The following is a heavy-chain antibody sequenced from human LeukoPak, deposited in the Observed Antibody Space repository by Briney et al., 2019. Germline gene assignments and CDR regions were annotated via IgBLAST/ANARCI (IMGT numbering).Heavy chain of an antibody. D-gene: IGHD1/OR15-1a*01. CDR3: ARGKGVGTNPLHY. V-gene: IGHV4-59*01. J-gene: IGHJ4*02. CDR1: GGSMSSYY. Sequence: SETLSLTCTVSGGSMSSYYWSWIRQPPDKGLEWIGYIYYSGGTNYNPSLKSRVTISVDTSKDQFSLELSSVTAADTAVYYCARGKGVGTNPLHYWGQGTLVTVSS. CDR2: IYYSGGT.